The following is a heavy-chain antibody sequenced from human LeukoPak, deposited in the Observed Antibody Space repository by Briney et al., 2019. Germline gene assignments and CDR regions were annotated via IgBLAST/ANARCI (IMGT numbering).Heavy chain of an antibody. Sequence: PGGSLRLSCVASGFTFNSYWMTWVRQAPGKGLEWVGFIASETYGGTAEYAASVKGRFTISRDDSKSIAYLQMNSLKTEDTAVYYCTRDQTPYYWGQGTLVTVSS. CDR2: IASETYGGTA. CDR3: TRDQTPYY. V-gene: IGHV3-49*04. CDR1: GFTFNSYW. J-gene: IGHJ4*02.